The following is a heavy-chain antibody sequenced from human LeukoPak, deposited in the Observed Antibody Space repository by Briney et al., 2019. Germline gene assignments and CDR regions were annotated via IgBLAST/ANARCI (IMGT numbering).Heavy chain of an antibody. Sequence: GGSLRLSCAASGFTFSSYAMSWVRQAPGKGLEWVSAISGSGGSTYYADSVKGRFTISRDNSKNTLYLQMNSLRAEDTAVYYCAKERVVPTPRVDGMDVWGQGTTVTVSS. J-gene: IGHJ6*02. CDR2: ISGSGGST. V-gene: IGHV3-23*01. CDR3: AKERVVPTPRVDGMDV. CDR1: GFTFSSYA. D-gene: IGHD3-3*01.